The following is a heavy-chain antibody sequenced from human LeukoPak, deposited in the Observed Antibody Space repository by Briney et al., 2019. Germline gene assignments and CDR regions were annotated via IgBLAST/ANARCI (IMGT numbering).Heavy chain of an antibody. V-gene: IGHV1-2*02. J-gene: IGHJ6*02. D-gene: IGHD2-2*01. CDR2: INPNNGGT. CDR3: TRDHCSFANCYEDYYYGMDV. CDR1: GYTFTDYY. Sequence: ASVKVSCKPSGYTFTDYYMHWVRQAPGQGLERMGWINPNNGGTTYAQNFQGRVTMTRDTSISTAYMELSRLRSDDSAIYYCTRDHCSFANCYEDYYYGMDVWGQGTTVTVSS.